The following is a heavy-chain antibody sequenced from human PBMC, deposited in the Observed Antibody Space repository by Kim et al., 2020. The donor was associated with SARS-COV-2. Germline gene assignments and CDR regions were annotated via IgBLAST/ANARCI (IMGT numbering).Heavy chain of an antibody. V-gene: IGHV3-73*01. D-gene: IGHD2-2*01. Sequence: GGSLRLSCSASGFTFSGSAMHWVRQASGKGLEWVCRIRSKAYSYSTAYAASVKGRFTVSRDDSKNTAYLQMNSLETEDTAVYYCTRPEISTSYSYGMDV. CDR2: IRSKAYSYST. CDR1: GFTFSGSA. CDR3: TRPEISTSYSYGMDV. J-gene: IGHJ6*01.